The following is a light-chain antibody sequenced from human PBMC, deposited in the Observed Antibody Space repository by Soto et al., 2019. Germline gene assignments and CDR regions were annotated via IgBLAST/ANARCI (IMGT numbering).Light chain of an antibody. CDR2: GAS. Sequence: EIVLTQSPGTLSLSPGERATLSCRASQSVSSSYLAWYQQKPGQAPRLLVYGASSRATGIPDRFSGSGSGTDVTLTISRVEPEDFAVYYCQHYRSSPFTFGPGTRVDIK. J-gene: IGKJ3*01. CDR1: QSVSSSY. CDR3: QHYRSSPFT. V-gene: IGKV3-20*01.